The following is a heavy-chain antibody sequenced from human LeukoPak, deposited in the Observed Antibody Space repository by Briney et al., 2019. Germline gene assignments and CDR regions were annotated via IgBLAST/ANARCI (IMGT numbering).Heavy chain of an antibody. CDR2: TSGTGDET. CDR3: AKAFREFGSSSYSSFDI. V-gene: IGHV3-23*01. Sequence: GVSLRLSCAASGFTYSSYPMSWVRQAPGKGLEWVSMTSGTGDETHYSDSVKGRFTISKDNSKNILYLQMNSLRAEDTAVYYCAKAFREFGSSSYSSFDIWGQGTLVTVSS. D-gene: IGHD3-10*01. J-gene: IGHJ3*02. CDR1: GFTYSSYP.